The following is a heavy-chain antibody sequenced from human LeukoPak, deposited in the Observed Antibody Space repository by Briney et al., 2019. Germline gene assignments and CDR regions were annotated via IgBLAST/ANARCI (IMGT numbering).Heavy chain of an antibody. V-gene: IGHV1-2*06. CDR2: INPNSGGT. D-gene: IGHD3-10*01. J-gene: IGHJ4*02. CDR3: ARSHITMVRGVIIPFDY. Sequence: ASVKVSCKASGYTFTGYYMHWVRQAPGQGLEWMGRINPNSGGTNYAQKFQGRVTMTRDTSTSTAYMELRSLRSDDTAVYYCARSHITMVRGVIIPFDYWGQGTLVTVSS. CDR1: GYTFTGYY.